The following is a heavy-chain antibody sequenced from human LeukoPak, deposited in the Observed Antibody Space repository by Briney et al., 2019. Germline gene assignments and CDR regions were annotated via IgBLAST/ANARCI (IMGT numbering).Heavy chain of an antibody. Sequence: SETLSLTCTVSGFSISSGYYWGWIRQPPGKGRVWIASIYHGGSTYYNPSLKSRVTISVDTPKNQFSLKLSSVAAADTAVYYCARVMTTATTWAFDVWGQGTMVTVFS. V-gene: IGHV4-38-2*02. J-gene: IGHJ3*01. D-gene: IGHD4-17*01. CDR1: GFSISSGYY. CDR3: ARVMTTATTWAFDV. CDR2: IYHGGST.